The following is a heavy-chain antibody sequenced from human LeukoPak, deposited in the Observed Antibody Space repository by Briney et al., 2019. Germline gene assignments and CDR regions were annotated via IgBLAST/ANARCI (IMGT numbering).Heavy chain of an antibody. V-gene: IGHV1-2*06. D-gene: IGHD7-27*01. CDR3: AREVSGDPGGY. CDR1: GYTFTGYY. Sequence: PRASVTVSCKASGYTFTGYYMRWVRQAPGQGLEWMGRINPNSGGTNYAQKFQDRVTMTRDTSISTAYMELSRLRSDDTAVYYCAREVSGDPGGYWGQGTLVTVSS. J-gene: IGHJ4*02. CDR2: INPNSGGT.